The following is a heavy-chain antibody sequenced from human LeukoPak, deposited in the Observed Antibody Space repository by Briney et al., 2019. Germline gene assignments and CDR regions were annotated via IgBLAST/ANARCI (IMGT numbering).Heavy chain of an antibody. D-gene: IGHD2-2*01. V-gene: IGHV4-39*07. CDR3: AKGVVVAPDVTPFDY. CDR2: IYYSGST. J-gene: IGHJ4*02. CDR1: GVSISSSSYY. Sequence: SETLSLTCTVSGVSISSSSYYWGWIRQPPGKGLEWIGSIYYSGSTYYNPSLKSRVTISVDTSKNQFSLKLSSVTAADTAVYYCAKGVVVAPDVTPFDYWGQGTLVTVSS.